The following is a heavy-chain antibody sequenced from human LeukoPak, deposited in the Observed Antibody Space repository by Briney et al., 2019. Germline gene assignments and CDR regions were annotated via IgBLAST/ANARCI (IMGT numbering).Heavy chain of an antibody. D-gene: IGHD3-10*01. CDR2: IYTSGST. CDR3: AREVVTMVRGVIVDY. J-gene: IGHJ4*02. CDR1: GGSISSGSYY. V-gene: IGHV4-61*02. Sequence: SETLSLTCTVSGGSISSGSYYWSWIRQPAGKGLEWIGRIYTSGSTNYNPPLKSRVTISVDTSKNQFSLKLSSVTAADTAVYYCAREVVTMVRGVIVDYWGQGTLVTVSS.